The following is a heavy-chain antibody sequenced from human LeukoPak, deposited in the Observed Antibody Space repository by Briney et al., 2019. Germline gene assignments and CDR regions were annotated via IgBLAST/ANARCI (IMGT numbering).Heavy chain of an antibody. V-gene: IGHV3-48*04. CDR2: ITSSSSTM. D-gene: IGHD6-19*01. CDR3: ARDPSIAVAGTFDY. J-gene: IGHJ4*02. CDR1: GFTFSSYS. Sequence: GGSLRLSCAASGFTFSSYSMNWVRQAPGKGLEWVSYITSSSSTMYYADSAKGRFTISRDNAKNSLYLQMNSLRAEDTAVYYCARDPSIAVAGTFDYWGQGTLVTVSS.